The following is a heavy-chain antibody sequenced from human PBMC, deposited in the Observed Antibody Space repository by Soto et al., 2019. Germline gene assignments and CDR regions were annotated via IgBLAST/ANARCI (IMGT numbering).Heavy chain of an antibody. V-gene: IGHV3-7*03. CDR2: IKQDGSEK. Sequence: GGSLRLSCAASGFTFSSYWMSWVRQAPGKGLEWVANIKQDGSEKYYVDSVKGRFTISRDNAKNSLYLQMNSLRAADTAVYYCARVLAYSSSWYAFDIWGQGTMVTVSS. CDR1: GFTFSSYW. CDR3: ARVLAYSSSWYAFDI. D-gene: IGHD6-13*01. J-gene: IGHJ3*02.